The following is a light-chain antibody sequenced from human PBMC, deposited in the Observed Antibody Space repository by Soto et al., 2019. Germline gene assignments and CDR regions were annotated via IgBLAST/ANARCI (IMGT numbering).Light chain of an antibody. CDR2: DAS. V-gene: IGKV3-11*01. Sequence: EVLLTQSPATLSFTPGESATLSCRASQPINTYLGWYQQTSGQSPRLLSSDASNRAADIPARFSASGFGTDFTLTISSLKPEDFGTYYYHRRSNWPPADTVGQGTKLEI. CDR3: HRRSNWPPADT. J-gene: IGKJ2*01. CDR1: QPINTY.